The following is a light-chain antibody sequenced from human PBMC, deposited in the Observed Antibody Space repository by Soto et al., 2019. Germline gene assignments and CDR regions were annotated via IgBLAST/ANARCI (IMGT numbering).Light chain of an antibody. CDR1: QGISSA. V-gene: IGKV1-13*02. CDR3: QQFNSYRALT. J-gene: IGKJ4*01. CDR2: DAS. Sequence: AIQLTQSPSPLSASVGDRVTITCRASQGISSALAWYQQKPGTAPKLLIYDASSLESGVPSRFSGSGSGTDSTLNISSLQPEDFATYFCQQFNSYRALTFGGGTKVEIK.